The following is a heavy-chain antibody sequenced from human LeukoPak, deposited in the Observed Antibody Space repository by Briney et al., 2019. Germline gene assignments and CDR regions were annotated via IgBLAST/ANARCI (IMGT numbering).Heavy chain of an antibody. J-gene: IGHJ5*02. Sequence: ASVKVPCKASGYTFTGYYMHWVRQAPGQGLEWMGRINPNSGGTNYAQKFQGRVTMTRDTSISTAYMELSRLRSDDTAVYYCARDYYDSRHNWFDPWGQGTLVTVSS. CDR3: ARDYYDSRHNWFDP. CDR1: GYTFTGYY. V-gene: IGHV1-2*06. D-gene: IGHD3-22*01. CDR2: INPNSGGT.